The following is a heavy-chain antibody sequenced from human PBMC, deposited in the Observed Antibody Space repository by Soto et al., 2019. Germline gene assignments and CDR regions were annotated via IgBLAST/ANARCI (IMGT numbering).Heavy chain of an antibody. CDR1: GFTFSTFD. Sequence: GGSLRLSCVASGFTFSTFDMNWVRQAPGKGLEWVSSIHRASTYIYYADSVRGRFTISRDNAKNSLYLQMDSLRVEDTAVYYCARRTVTTYHYFDYWGQGTLVTVSS. V-gene: IGHV3-21*01. D-gene: IGHD4-17*01. CDR3: ARRTVTTYHYFDY. CDR2: IHRASTYI. J-gene: IGHJ4*02.